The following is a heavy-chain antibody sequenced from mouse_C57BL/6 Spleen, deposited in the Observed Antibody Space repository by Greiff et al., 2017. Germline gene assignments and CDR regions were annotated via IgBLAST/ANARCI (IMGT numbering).Heavy chain of an antibody. CDR1: GYTFTDYE. Sequence: VQLQQSGAELVRPGASVTLSCKASGYTFTDYEMHWVKQTPVHGLEWIGAIDPETGGTAYNQKFKGKAILTADKSSSTAYMELRSLTSEDSAVYYCTRCYYGSSCRDWGQGTTLTVSS. CDR3: TRCYYGSSCRD. V-gene: IGHV1-15*01. CDR2: IDPETGGT. D-gene: IGHD1-1*01. J-gene: IGHJ2*01.